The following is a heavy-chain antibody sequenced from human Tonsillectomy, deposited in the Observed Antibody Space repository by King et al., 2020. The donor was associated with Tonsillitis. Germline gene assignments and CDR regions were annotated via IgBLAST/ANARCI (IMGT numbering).Heavy chain of an antibody. Sequence: TLKESGPTLVNPTQTLTLTCTFSGFSLFTSEVGVAWIRQPPGEALEWLAIIYGNYDNRYSPSLETRLTIPKEPSKNQVVLIMTNMDPVDTATYYCAHRPQVVPPYYFDYWGQGTLVTVSS. V-gene: IGHV2-5*01. D-gene: IGHD2-21*01. CDR3: AHRPQVVPPYYFDY. J-gene: IGHJ4*02. CDR2: IYGNYDN. CDR1: GFSLFTSEVG.